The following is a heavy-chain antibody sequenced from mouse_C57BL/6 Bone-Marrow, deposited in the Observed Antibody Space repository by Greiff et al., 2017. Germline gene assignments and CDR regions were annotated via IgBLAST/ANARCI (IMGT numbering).Heavy chain of an antibody. J-gene: IGHJ2*01. D-gene: IGHD4-1*01. Sequence: EVKLVESGGGLVKPGGSLKLSCAASGFTFSSYAMSWVRQTPEKRLEWVATISDGGSYTYYPDNVKGRFTISRDTAKNNLYLQMSNLKFEDTAMYYCARETGTLAYFDYWGQGTTLTVAS. CDR2: ISDGGSYT. CDR1: GFTFSSYA. V-gene: IGHV5-4*03. CDR3: ARETGTLAYFDY.